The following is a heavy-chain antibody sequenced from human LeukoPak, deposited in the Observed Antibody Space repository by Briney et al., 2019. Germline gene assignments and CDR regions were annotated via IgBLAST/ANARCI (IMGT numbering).Heavy chain of an antibody. J-gene: IGHJ4*02. CDR1: GGSISSYY. CDR2: IYYSGST. D-gene: IGHD6-19*01. Sequence: SETLSLTCTVSGGSISSYYWSWIRQPPGKGLEWIGYIYYSGSTNYNPSLKSRVTISVDTSKNQFSLKLSSVTAADTAVYYCARGPWYSSGWHYFDYWGQGTLVTVSS. CDR3: ARGPWYSSGWHYFDY. V-gene: IGHV4-59*01.